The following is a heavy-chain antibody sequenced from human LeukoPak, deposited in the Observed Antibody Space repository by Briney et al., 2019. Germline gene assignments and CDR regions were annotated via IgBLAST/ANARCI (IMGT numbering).Heavy chain of an antibody. Sequence: PGGSLRLSCAASGFTFSSYGMHWVRQAPGKGLEWVAVISYDGSNKYYADSVKGRFTISRDNSKNTLYLQMNSLRAEDTAVYYCAKDAHYYDSRGQFDYWGQGTLVTVSS. J-gene: IGHJ4*02. V-gene: IGHV3-30*18. CDR1: GFTFSSYG. D-gene: IGHD3-22*01. CDR2: ISYDGSNK. CDR3: AKDAHYYDSRGQFDY.